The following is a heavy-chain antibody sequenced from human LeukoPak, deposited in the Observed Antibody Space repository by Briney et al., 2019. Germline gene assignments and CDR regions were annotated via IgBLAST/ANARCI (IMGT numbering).Heavy chain of an antibody. CDR2: ISVSGGRT. Sequence: PGGSLRLSCAASGFTFSNYAMNWVRQAPGKGLEWVSAISVSGGRTYYTDSVKGRLTISRDDSTNTLYLQMNSLRVDDTAGYYWGYCGSGCYCFDYWGEGTLVSVRS. V-gene: IGHV3-23*01. D-gene: IGHD2-21*01. J-gene: IGHJ4*02. CDR3: GYCGSGCYCFDY. CDR1: GFTFSNYA.